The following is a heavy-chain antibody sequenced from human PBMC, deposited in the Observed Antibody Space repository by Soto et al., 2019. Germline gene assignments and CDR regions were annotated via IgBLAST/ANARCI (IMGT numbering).Heavy chain of an antibody. CDR3: ARATQSYYDTSGYYSYVH. Sequence: GSVRLCVAAARFTVDEYGLTWVRQAPGKGLEWVAGINWNGGSKGYADSVKGRFTISRDNAKSSLYLQMNNLRAEDTAFYFCARATQSYYDTSGYYSYVHWGQGAQVTVSS. J-gene: IGHJ4*02. CDR1: RFTVDEYG. D-gene: IGHD3-22*01. CDR2: INWNGGSK. V-gene: IGHV3-20*03.